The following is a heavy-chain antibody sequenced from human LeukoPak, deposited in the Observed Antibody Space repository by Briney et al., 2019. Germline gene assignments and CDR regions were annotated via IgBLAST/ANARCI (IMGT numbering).Heavy chain of an antibody. CDR2: ISYDGSNK. V-gene: IGHV3-30-3*01. D-gene: IGHD3-3*01. Sequence: GGSLRLSCAASGFSVSSYAVNWVRQAPGKGLEWVAVISYDGSNKYYADSVKGRFTISRDNSKNTLYLQMNSLRAEDTAVYYCAREALRFLEWPDAFDIWGQGTMVTVSS. CDR1: GFSVSSYA. J-gene: IGHJ3*02. CDR3: AREALRFLEWPDAFDI.